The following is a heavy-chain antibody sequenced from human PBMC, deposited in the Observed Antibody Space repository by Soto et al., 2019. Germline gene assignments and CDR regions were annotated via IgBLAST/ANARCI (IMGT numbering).Heavy chain of an antibody. J-gene: IGHJ3*02. CDR2: IIPIFGTA. D-gene: IGHD3-22*01. Sequence: QVQLVQSGAEVKKPGSSVKVSCKASGGTFSSYAISWVRQAPGQGLEWMGGIIPIFGTANYAQKFQGRVTITADESTGTAYMELSSLRSEDTAVYYCARDSPTYYYDSSGYSTNAFDIWGQGTMVTVSS. CDR1: GGTFSSYA. V-gene: IGHV1-69*01. CDR3: ARDSPTYYYDSSGYSTNAFDI.